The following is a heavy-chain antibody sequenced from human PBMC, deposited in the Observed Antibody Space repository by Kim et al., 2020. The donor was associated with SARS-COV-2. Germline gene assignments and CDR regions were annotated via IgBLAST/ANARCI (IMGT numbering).Heavy chain of an antibody. CDR2: ISGSGGST. V-gene: IGHV3-23*01. CDR3: AKGPYYDSSGYYYDAFDI. D-gene: IGHD3-22*01. J-gene: IGHJ3*02. CDR1: GFTFSSYA. Sequence: GGSLRLSCAASGFTFSSYAMSWVRQAPGKGLEWVSAISGSGGSTYYADSVKGRFTISRDNSKNTLYLQMNSLRAEDTAVYYCAKGPYYDSSGYYYDAFDIWGQGTMVTVSS.